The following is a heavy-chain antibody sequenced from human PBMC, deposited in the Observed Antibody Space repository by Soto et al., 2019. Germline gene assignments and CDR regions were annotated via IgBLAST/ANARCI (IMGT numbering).Heavy chain of an antibody. V-gene: IGHV3-33*01. D-gene: IGHD3-16*02. Sequence: QVQLVESGGGVVQPGRSLRLSCAASGFTFSSYGMHWVRQAPGKGLEWVAVIWYDGSNKYYADSVKGRFTISRDNSKNTLYLQMNSLRAEDTAVYYCARAHISLRLGELSLLPDYWGQGTLVTVSS. CDR2: IWYDGSNK. CDR1: GFTFSSYG. CDR3: ARAHISLRLGELSLLPDY. J-gene: IGHJ4*02.